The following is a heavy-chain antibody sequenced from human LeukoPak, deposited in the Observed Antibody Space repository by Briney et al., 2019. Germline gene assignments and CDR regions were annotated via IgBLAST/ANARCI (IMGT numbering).Heavy chain of an antibody. D-gene: IGHD6-13*01. Sequence: SETLSLTCAVSGGSISSSNWWSWVRQPPGKGLEWIGEIYHSGSTNYNPSLKSRVTISVDKSKNQFSLKLRSVTAADTAVYYCASLIATTGLNDAFDIWGQGTMVTASS. J-gene: IGHJ3*02. V-gene: IGHV4-4*02. CDR1: GGSISSSNW. CDR2: IYHSGST. CDR3: ASLIATTGLNDAFDI.